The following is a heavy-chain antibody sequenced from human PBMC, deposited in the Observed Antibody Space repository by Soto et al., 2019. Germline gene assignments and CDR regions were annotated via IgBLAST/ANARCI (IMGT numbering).Heavy chain of an antibody. CDR3: TRARYSSGYYNDY. V-gene: IGHV3-72*01. CDR2: TRNKANSYTT. CDR1: GFTFSDHY. D-gene: IGHD6-19*01. Sequence: PGGSLRLSCAASGFTFSDHYIDWVRQAPGKGLEWVGRTRNKANSYTTEYAASVKGRFTISRDDSKNSLCLQMNSLKTEDTAVYYCTRARYSSGYYNDYWGQGTLVTVS. J-gene: IGHJ4*02.